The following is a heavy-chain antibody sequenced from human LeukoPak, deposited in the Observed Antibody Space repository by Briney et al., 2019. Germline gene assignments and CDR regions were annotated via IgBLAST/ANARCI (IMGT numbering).Heavy chain of an antibody. Sequence: GGSLRLSCAASGFTVSSNYMSWVRQAPGKGLEWVSVIYSGGSTYYADSVKGRFTISRDNAKSSLYLQMNSLRGDDTAVYYCARDRALYDSRRGYYYTEDDYWGQGTLVTVSS. CDR2: IYSGGST. D-gene: IGHD3-22*01. V-gene: IGHV3-53*01. CDR1: GFTVSSNY. CDR3: ARDRALYDSRRGYYYTEDDY. J-gene: IGHJ4*02.